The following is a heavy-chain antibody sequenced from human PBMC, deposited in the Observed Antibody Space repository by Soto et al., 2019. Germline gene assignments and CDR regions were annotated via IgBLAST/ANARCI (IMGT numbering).Heavy chain of an antibody. CDR3: AKDIREYSSGWTYFDY. V-gene: IGHV3-9*01. J-gene: IGHJ4*01. CDR2: ITWNSGSI. Sequence: GGSLRLSCAASGFTFHDYAMQWVRQGQGKGLEWVSGITWNSGSIDYADSVKGRFTISRDNAKNSLYLQMNSLRPEDTALYYCAKDIREYSSGWTYFDYWGHGTLVTVSS. CDR1: GFTFHDYA. D-gene: IGHD6-19*01.